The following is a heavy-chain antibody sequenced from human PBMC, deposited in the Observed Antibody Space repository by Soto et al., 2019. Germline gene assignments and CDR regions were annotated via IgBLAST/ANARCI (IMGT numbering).Heavy chain of an antibody. V-gene: IGHV4-59*01. Sequence: QVQLQESGPGLVKPSETLSLTCTVSGGSISSYYWSWIRQPPGKGLEWIGYIYYSGSTNYNPSLKXXVXIXXDTSKNQFSLKLSSVTAADTAVYYCARDRGSGIDYWGQGTLVTVSS. CDR2: IYYSGST. J-gene: IGHJ4*02. D-gene: IGHD3-16*01. CDR1: GGSISSYY. CDR3: ARDRGSGIDY.